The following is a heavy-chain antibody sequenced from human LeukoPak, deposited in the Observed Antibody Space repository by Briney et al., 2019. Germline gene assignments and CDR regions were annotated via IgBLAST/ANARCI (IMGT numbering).Heavy chain of an antibody. CDR2: IYTSGST. Sequence: SETLSLTCAVSGDSISRYYWNWIRQPAGKGLEWVGRIYTSGSTNYNPSLKSRVSMSVDTSKNQFSLKLSSVTAADTAVYYCARGKVVAGTPGQNSWDYWGQGTLVTVSS. D-gene: IGHD6-19*01. CDR1: GDSISRYY. V-gene: IGHV4-4*07. J-gene: IGHJ4*02. CDR3: ARGKVVAGTPGQNSWDY.